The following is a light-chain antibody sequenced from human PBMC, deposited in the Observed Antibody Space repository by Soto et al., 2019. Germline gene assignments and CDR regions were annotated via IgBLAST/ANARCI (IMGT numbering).Light chain of an antibody. Sequence: QXVLTQPASVSGSPGQSITISCTGTSSDVGGYNYVSWYQQHPGKAPKLMIYDVSNRPSGVSNRFSGSKSGNTASLTISGLQAEDEADYYCSSYTSSSTLGVFGTGTKVTVL. CDR1: SSDVGGYNY. J-gene: IGLJ1*01. V-gene: IGLV2-14*01. CDR3: SSYTSSSTLGV. CDR2: DVS.